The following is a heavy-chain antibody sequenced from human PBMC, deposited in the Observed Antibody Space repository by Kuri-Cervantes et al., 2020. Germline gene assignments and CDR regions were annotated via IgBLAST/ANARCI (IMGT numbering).Heavy chain of an antibody. CDR3: ARDRFEVYYYGMDV. CDR1: GGSISSGSYY. Sequence: SETLSLTCTVSGGSISSGSYYWSWIRQPAGKGLEWIGRIYTSGSTNYNPSLKSRVTISVDTSKNQFSLKLSSVTAADTAVYYCARDRFEVYYYGMDVWGQGTTVTVSS. D-gene: IGHD3-3*01. J-gene: IGHJ6*02. CDR2: IYTSGST. V-gene: IGHV4-61*02.